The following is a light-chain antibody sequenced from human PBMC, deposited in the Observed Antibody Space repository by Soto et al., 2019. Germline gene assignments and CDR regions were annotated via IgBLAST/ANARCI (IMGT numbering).Light chain of an antibody. CDR1: QSVRTY. CDR3: QHRSSWPWT. J-gene: IGKJ1*01. V-gene: IGKV3-11*01. Sequence: EIVLTQSPDTLSVSPGEIATLSCRASQSVRTYLAWYQQKPGQVPRLLMYDASNRATGIPARFSGSGSGTDFTLTISRVESEDFAVYYCQHRSSWPWTFGQGTKVEIK. CDR2: DAS.